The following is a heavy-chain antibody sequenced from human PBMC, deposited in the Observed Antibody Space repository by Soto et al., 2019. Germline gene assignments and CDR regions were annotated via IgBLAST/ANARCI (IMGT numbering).Heavy chain of an antibody. CDR3: ARGHSSGWYGVGYYYYYGMDV. J-gene: IGHJ6*02. CDR2: IISIFGTA. Sequence: SVKVSCKASGGTFSSYAISWVRQAPGQGLEWMGGIISIFGTANYAQKFQGRVTITADESTSTAYMELSSLRSEDTAVYYCARGHSSGWYGVGYYYYYGMDVWGQGTTVTVSS. V-gene: IGHV1-69*13. CDR1: GGTFSSYA. D-gene: IGHD6-19*01.